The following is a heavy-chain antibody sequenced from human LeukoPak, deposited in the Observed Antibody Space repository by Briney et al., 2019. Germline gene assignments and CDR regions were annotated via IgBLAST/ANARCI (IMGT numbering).Heavy chain of an antibody. J-gene: IGHJ4*02. CDR1: GFTFSSYS. CDR3: ARGMADYFDY. CDR2: ISSSSSYI. D-gene: IGHD5-24*01. Sequence: GGSLRLSCAASGFTFSSYSVNWVRQAPGKRLEWVSSISSSSSYIYYADSVKGRFTISRDNAKNSLYLQMNSLRAEDTAVYYCARGMADYFDYWGQGTLVTVSS. V-gene: IGHV3-21*01.